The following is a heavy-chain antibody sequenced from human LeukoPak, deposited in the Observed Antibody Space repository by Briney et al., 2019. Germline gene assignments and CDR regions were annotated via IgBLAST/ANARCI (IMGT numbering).Heavy chain of an antibody. Sequence: SETLSLTCTVSGGSISSYYWSWIRQPPGKGLEWIGYIYYSGSTNYNPSLKSRVTISVDTSKNQFSLKLSSVTAAATAVYCCARCHYDILTGRYYFDYWGQGTLVTVSS. CDR1: GGSISSYY. CDR2: IYYSGST. V-gene: IGHV4-59*01. CDR3: ARCHYDILTGRYYFDY. J-gene: IGHJ4*02. D-gene: IGHD3-9*01.